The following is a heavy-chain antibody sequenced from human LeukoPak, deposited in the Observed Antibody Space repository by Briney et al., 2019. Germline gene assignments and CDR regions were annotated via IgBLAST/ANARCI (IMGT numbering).Heavy chain of an antibody. J-gene: IGHJ6*02. Sequence: GGPRRLSCAASGFTFSDYYMTWIAQAPGKGLEWVSYISSSGSTIYYADSVKGRFTISRDNAKNSLYLQMNSLRAEDTAVYYCARDTCSGTSCYRDDYYGMAVWGQGTTVTVSS. D-gene: IGHD2-2*02. CDR3: ARDTCSGTSCYRDDYYGMAV. CDR1: GFTFSDYY. CDR2: ISSSGSTI. V-gene: IGHV3-11*01.